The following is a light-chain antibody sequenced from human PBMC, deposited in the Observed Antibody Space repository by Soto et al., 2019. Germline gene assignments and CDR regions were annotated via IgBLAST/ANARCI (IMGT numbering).Light chain of an antibody. CDR2: YIS. V-gene: IGKV3D-15*01. CDR1: QSAGNF. Sequence: EIVMTQSPATRSVSPWETSSLSCRASQSAGNFLAWYQQKPGQAPRLLIYYISTRATGIPARFSGSGSGTEFPLTINSLQSEDSAVYYCQQHNQWPITFGQGTRLEIK. J-gene: IGKJ5*01. CDR3: QQHNQWPIT.